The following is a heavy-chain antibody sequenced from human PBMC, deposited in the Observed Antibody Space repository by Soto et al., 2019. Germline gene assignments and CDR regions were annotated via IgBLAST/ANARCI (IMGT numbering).Heavy chain of an antibody. CDR2: IYSGGST. CDR3: ARAPFPSDSSGYFRYYFAY. Sequence: GGSLRLSCAASGFTVSSNYMSWVRQAPGKGLEWVSVIYSGGSTYYADSVKGRFTISRDNSKNTLYLQMNSLRAEDTAVYYCARAPFPSDSSGYFRYYFAYRGQGTLVTVSS. D-gene: IGHD3-22*01. V-gene: IGHV3-53*01. CDR1: GFTVSSNY. J-gene: IGHJ4*02.